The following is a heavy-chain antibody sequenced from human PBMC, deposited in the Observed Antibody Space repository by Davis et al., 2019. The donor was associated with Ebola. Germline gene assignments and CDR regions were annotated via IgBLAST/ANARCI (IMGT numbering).Heavy chain of an antibody. CDR3: AKEGGYCSSTSCYRLRSLDY. V-gene: IGHV3-30*02. Sequence: GESLKISCAASGFTFSSYGMHWVRQAPGKGLEWVAVIWYDGSNKYYADSVKGRFTISRDNSKNTLYLQMNSLRAEDTAVYYCAKEGGYCSSTSCYRLRSLDYWGQGTLVTASS. D-gene: IGHD2-2*02. CDR1: GFTFSSYG. CDR2: IWYDGSNK. J-gene: IGHJ4*02.